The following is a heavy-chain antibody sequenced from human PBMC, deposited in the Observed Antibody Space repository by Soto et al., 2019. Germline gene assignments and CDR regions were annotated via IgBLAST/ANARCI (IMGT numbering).Heavy chain of an antibody. CDR1: GFTFSRYA. CDR3: TTDLVLLWFGEPSMDV. Sequence: PGGSLRLSCAASGFTFSRYAMSWVRQAPGKGPEWVSGISAAGGSTYYADSVKGRFTISRDNSKATLYLQMNSLKTEDTAVYYCTTDLVLLWFGEPSMDVWGKGTTVTVSS. CDR2: ISAAGGST. J-gene: IGHJ6*03. D-gene: IGHD3-10*01. V-gene: IGHV3-23*01.